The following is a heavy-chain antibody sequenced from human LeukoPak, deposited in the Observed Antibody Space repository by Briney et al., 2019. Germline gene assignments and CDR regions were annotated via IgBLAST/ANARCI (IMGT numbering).Heavy chain of an antibody. Sequence: ASVKVSCKASGYTFTSYYMHWVRQAPGQGLEWMGWISAYNGNTNYAQKLQGRVTMTTDTSTSTAYMELRSLRSDDTAVYYCARDGLYSSGWLNDYWGQGTLVTVSS. D-gene: IGHD6-19*01. CDR3: ARDGLYSSGWLNDY. CDR2: ISAYNGNT. J-gene: IGHJ4*02. V-gene: IGHV1-18*04. CDR1: GYTFTSYY.